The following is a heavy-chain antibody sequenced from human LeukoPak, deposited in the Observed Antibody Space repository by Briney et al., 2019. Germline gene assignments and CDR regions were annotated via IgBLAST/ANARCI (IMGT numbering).Heavy chain of an antibody. CDR2: IYFSGNT. V-gene: IGHV4-39*01. J-gene: IGHJ4*02. CDR1: GVSIRSTSYY. CDR3: ASGYFVHTFDF. D-gene: IGHD2-15*01. Sequence: SETLSLTCTVSGVSIRSTSYYWGWIRQPPGKGLEWIGSIYFSGNTYYNPSLKTRVTISIDTSKNQFSLKLTSVTAADTAIFYCASGYFVHTFDFWGQGTLGTASS.